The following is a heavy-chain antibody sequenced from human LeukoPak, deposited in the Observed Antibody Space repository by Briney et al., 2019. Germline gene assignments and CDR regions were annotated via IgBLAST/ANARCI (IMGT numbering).Heavy chain of an antibody. CDR3: ARGFTIFGVVNDAFDI. Sequence: GRSLRLSCAASGFTFDDYAMHWVRQAPGKGLVWVSRINSDGSSTSYADSVKGRFTISRDNAKNTLYLQMNSLRAEDTAVYYCARGFTIFGVVNDAFDIWGQGTMVTVSS. CDR2: INSDGSST. J-gene: IGHJ3*02. D-gene: IGHD3-3*01. V-gene: IGHV3-74*01. CDR1: GFTFDDYA.